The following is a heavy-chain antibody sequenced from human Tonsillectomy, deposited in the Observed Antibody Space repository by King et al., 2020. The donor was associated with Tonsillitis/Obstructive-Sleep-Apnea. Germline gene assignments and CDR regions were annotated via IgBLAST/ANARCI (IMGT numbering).Heavy chain of an antibody. CDR2: ISWNGDSI. V-gene: IGHV3-9*01. Sequence: DVQLVESGGGLAQPGRSLRLSCAASGFTFDDYAMHWVRQAPGKGLEWVSGISWNGDSIDYADSVKGRFTISRDNARNSLYLQMNSLRVEDTALYYCAKGTPAAAEDWFDPWGQGTLVTVSS. D-gene: IGHD6-13*01. J-gene: IGHJ5*02. CDR3: AKGTPAAAEDWFDP. CDR1: GFTFDDYA.